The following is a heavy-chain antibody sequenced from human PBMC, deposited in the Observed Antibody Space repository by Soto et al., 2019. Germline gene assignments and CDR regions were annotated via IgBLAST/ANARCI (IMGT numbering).Heavy chain of an antibody. CDR3: ARVRPDSPFDY. CDR1: GGSISSGGYY. J-gene: IGHJ4*02. V-gene: IGHV4-31*03. Sequence: QVQLQESGPGLVKPSQTLSLTCTVSGGSISSGGYYWSWIRQHPGKGLEWIGYIHYSGSTYYNPSLRSRVTIAVDTSKNQFSLKLSSVTAADTAVYYCARVRPDSPFDYWGQGTLVTVSS. CDR2: IHYSGST.